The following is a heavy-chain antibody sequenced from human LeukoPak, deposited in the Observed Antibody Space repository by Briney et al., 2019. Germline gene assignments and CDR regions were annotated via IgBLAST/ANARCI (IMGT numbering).Heavy chain of an antibody. CDR3: VKDSGWRAPTLDY. V-gene: IGHV3-64D*06. J-gene: IGHJ4*02. D-gene: IGHD6-19*01. CDR1: GFTFSSYA. CDR2: ISSNGGST. Sequence: GGSLRLSCSAPGFTFSSYAMHWVRQAPGKGLEYVSAISSNGGSTYYADSVKGRFTISRDNSKNTLYLQMSSLRAEDTAVYYCVKDSGWRAPTLDYWGQGTLVSVSS.